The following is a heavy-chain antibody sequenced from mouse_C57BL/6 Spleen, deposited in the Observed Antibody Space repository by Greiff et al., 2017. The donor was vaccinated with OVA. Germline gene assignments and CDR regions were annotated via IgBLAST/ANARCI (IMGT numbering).Heavy chain of an antibody. CDR3: ATNYYGSYRYFDV. J-gene: IGHJ1*03. Sequence: VQLQQSGAELARPGASVKLSCKASGYTFTSYGISWVKQRTGQGLEWIGEIYPRSGNTYYNEKFKGKATLTADKSSSTAYIELRSLTSEDSAVYFCATNYYGSYRYFDVWGTGTTVTVSS. D-gene: IGHD1-1*01. CDR1: GYTFTSYG. V-gene: IGHV1-81*01. CDR2: IYPRSGNT.